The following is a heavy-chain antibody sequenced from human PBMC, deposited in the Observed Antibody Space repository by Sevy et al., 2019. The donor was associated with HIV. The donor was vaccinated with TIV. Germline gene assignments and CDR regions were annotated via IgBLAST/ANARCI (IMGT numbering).Heavy chain of an antibody. D-gene: IGHD4-17*01. V-gene: IGHV3-33*01. CDR1: AFNFSIYG. CDR2: IWYDGSNK. Sequence: GGSLRLSCAASAFNFSIYGMHWVRQAPDKGLEWVALIWYDGSNKYYADSVKGRFTISRDNSKSTLYLKMNSLRAEDTAVYYCAGGRDYGNFDYWGQGTLVTVSS. CDR3: AGGRDYGNFDY. J-gene: IGHJ4*02.